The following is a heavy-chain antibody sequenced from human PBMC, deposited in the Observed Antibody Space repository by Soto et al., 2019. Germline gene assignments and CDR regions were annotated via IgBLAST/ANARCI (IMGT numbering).Heavy chain of an antibody. D-gene: IGHD2-21*01. CDR3: GRVPRDFCGRECSSAN. J-gene: IGHJ1*01. Sequence: PGGSLRLSCTASGFIFGSYGMHWVRQAPGKGLEWVALISYDGTNKYYPDSVKGRFTISRDNPRNMLYLQTNSLSAEDTAMYYCGRVPRDFCGRECSSANWGQGTQVTVSS. CDR2: ISYDGTNK. CDR1: GFIFGSYG. V-gene: IGHV3-30*03.